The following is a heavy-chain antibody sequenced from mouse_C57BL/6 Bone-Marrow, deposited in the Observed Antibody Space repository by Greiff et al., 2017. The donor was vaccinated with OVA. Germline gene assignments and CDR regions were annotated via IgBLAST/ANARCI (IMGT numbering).Heavy chain of an antibody. Sequence: VQLQQSGAELARPGASVKLSCKASGYTFTSYGISWVKQRTGQGLEWIGEIYPRSGNTYYNEKFKGKATLTADKSSSTAYMELRSLTSEDSAVYFCARWLLLGFAYWGQGTLVTVSA. D-gene: IGHD2-3*01. V-gene: IGHV1-81*01. CDR3: ARWLLLGFAY. J-gene: IGHJ3*01. CDR1: GYTFTSYG. CDR2: IYPRSGNT.